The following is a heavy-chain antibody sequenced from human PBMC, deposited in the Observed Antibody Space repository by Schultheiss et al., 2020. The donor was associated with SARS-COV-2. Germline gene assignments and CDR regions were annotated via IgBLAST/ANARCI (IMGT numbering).Heavy chain of an antibody. CDR2: IYYSGST. J-gene: IGHJ5*02. D-gene: IGHD1-1*01. CDR1: GGSISSYY. CDR3: ARRVNDGRWFDP. Sequence: SETLSLTCTVSGGSISSYYWGWIRQPPGKGLEWIGSIYYSGSTNYNPSLKSRVTISVDTSKNQFSLKLSSVTAADTAVYYCARRVNDGRWFDPWGQGTLVTVSS. V-gene: IGHV4-59*08.